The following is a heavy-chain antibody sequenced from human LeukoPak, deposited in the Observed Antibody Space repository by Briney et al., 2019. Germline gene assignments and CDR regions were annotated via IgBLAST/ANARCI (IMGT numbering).Heavy chain of an antibody. D-gene: IGHD2-2*01. V-gene: IGHV4-34*01. J-gene: IGHJ5*02. Sequence: GSLRLSCAASGFTFSGYAMNWVRQAPGKGLEWIGEINHSGSTNYNPSLKSRVTISVDTSKNQFSLKLNSVTAADTAVYYCASCSSTSWYAGDWFDPWGQGTLVTVSS. CDR3: ASCSSTSWYAGDWFDP. CDR2: INHSGST. CDR1: GFTFSGYA.